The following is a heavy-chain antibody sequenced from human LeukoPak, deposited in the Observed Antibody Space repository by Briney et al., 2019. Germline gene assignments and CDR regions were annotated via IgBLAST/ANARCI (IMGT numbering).Heavy chain of an antibody. CDR3: ARGVKKPLGYRSSTSCYGPYYYYMDV. CDR2: INSSSSYI. D-gene: IGHD2-2*01. CDR1: GFTFSSYS. J-gene: IGHJ6*03. Sequence: SGGSLRLSCAASGFTFSSYSMNWVRQAPGKGLEWVSSINSSSSYIYYADSVKGRFTISRDNAKNSLYLQMNSLRAEDTAVYYCARGVKKPLGYRSSTSCYGPYYYYMDVWGKGTTVTVSS. V-gene: IGHV3-21*01.